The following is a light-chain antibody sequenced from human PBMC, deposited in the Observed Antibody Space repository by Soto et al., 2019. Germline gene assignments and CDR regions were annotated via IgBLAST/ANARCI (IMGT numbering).Light chain of an antibody. V-gene: IGLV4-60*03. Sequence: QSVLTQSSSASASLGSSVKLTCTLSSGHSNSIIAWHQQQPGKAPRYLMKLEGSGSYNKGSGVPDRFSGSKSGNTASLTISGVQAEDEADYYCCSSAGTYPAVFGGGTKLTVL. J-gene: IGLJ3*02. CDR3: CSSAGTYPAV. CDR1: SGHSNSI. CDR2: LEGSGSY.